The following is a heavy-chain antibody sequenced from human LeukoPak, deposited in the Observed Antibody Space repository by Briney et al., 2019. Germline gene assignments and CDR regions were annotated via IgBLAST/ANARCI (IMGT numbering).Heavy chain of an antibody. J-gene: IGHJ4*02. Sequence: SVKVSCKASGGTFSSYAISWVRQAPGQGLEWMGGIIPIFGTANYAQKFQGRVTITADESTSTAYMELSSLRSEDTAVYYCARVPGFGILSADYWGQGTLVTVSS. CDR1: GGTFSSYA. D-gene: IGHD3-9*01. CDR2: IIPIFGTA. CDR3: ARVPGFGILSADY. V-gene: IGHV1-69*01.